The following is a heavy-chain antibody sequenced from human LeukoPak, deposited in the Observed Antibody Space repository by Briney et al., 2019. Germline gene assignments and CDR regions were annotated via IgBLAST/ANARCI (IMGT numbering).Heavy chain of an antibody. CDR3: ARFRYCSSTSCLNWFDP. CDR2: IIPILGIA. J-gene: IGHJ5*02. Sequence: SVKVSCKASGGTFSSYAISWVRQAPGQGLEWMGRIIPILGIANYAQKFQGRVTITADKSTSTAYMESSSLRSEDTAVYYCARFRYCSSTSCLNWFDPWGQGTLVTVSS. D-gene: IGHD2-2*01. CDR1: GGTFSSYA. V-gene: IGHV1-69*04.